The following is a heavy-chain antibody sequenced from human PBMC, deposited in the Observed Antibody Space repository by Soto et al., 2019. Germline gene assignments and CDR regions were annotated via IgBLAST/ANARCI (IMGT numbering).Heavy chain of an antibody. CDR2: IYYSGST. Sequence: PSETLSLTCTVSGGSISSYYWSWIRQPPGKGLEWIGYIYYSGSTNYNPSLKSRVTISVDTSKNQFSLKLSSVTAADTAVYYCARVYPRDYFDYWGQGTLVTVSS. J-gene: IGHJ4*02. CDR1: GGSISSYY. CDR3: ARVYPRDYFDY. V-gene: IGHV4-59*01.